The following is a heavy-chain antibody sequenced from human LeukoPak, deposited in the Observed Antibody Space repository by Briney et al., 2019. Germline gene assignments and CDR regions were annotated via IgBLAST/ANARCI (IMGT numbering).Heavy chain of an antibody. CDR3: AKGVYCSSTSCPYYYYGKDV. D-gene: IGHD2-2*01. CDR1: GFTFSSYA. V-gene: IGHV3-23*01. J-gene: IGHJ6*02. CDR2: ISGSGGST. Sequence: GASLRLSCAASGFTFSSYAMSWVRQAPGKGLEWVSAISGSGGSTYYADSVKGRFTISRDNSKNTLYLQMNSLRAEDTAVCYCAKGVYCSSTSCPYYYYGKDVWGQGTTVTVSS.